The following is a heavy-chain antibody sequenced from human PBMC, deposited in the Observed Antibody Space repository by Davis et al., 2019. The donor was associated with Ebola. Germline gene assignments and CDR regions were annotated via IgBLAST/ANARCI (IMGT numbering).Heavy chain of an antibody. J-gene: IGHJ4*02. Sequence: AASVKVSCKTSGYTFITHYIYWVRQAPGQGLEWMGWINPNSGNTNYAQKFQGRVTMTRDTSITTAYMELSRLRSDDTAVYYCARDGSTSDQKSGELDYWGQGPLVTASS. CDR2: INPNSGNT. D-gene: IGHD7-27*01. V-gene: IGHV1-2*02. CDR3: ARDGSTSDQKSGELDY. CDR1: GYTFITHY.